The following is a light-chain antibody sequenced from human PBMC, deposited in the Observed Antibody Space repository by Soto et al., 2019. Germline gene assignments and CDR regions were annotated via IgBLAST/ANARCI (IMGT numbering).Light chain of an antibody. CDR2: ATS. CDR1: QTISTY. CDR3: QQSYSTPYT. V-gene: IGKV1-39*01. Sequence: DIQMTQSPSSLSASVGDRVTITCRASQTISTYLNWYQQKPGKAPKLLIFATSSLQSGVPPRLSGRGSGTDFALTISSLQPEDFATYYFQQSYSTPYTFGQGTKLDIK. J-gene: IGKJ2*01.